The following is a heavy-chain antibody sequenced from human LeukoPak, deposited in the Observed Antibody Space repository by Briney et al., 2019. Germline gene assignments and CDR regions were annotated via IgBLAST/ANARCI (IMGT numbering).Heavy chain of an antibody. CDR1: GFTFSSYA. CDR2: IGRNGGDI. V-gene: IGHV3-23*01. CDR3: IRDFRSADL. Sequence: PGGSLRLSCAASGFTFSSYAMTWVRQAPGKGLEWVSVIGRNGGDIQYADSVKGRFTISRDNAKNTVYLEMNSLSVEDTATYYCIRDFRSADLWGQGTLVTVTS. D-gene: IGHD5-24*01. J-gene: IGHJ5*02.